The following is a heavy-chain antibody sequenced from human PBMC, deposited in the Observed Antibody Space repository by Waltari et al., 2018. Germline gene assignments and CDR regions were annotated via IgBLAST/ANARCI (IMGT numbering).Heavy chain of an antibody. CDR2: ISNSSSYI. Sequence: EVQLVESGGGLVKPGGSLRLSCAPSGFTFSSYSMNWVRQAPGKGLEWVSSISNSSSYIYYADSVKGRFTISRDNAKNSLYLQMNSLRAEDTAVYYCARSQIPDVWGKGTTVTVSS. J-gene: IGHJ6*04. V-gene: IGHV3-21*01. CDR3: ARSQIPDV. CDR1: GFTFSSYS.